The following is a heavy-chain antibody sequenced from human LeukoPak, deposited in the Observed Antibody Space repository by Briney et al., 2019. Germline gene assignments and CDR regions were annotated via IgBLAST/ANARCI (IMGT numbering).Heavy chain of an antibody. J-gene: IGHJ6*03. CDR2: MNPNSGNT. V-gene: IGHV1-8*01. CDR1: GYTFTSYD. CDR3: ARVPYGSGFYYYMDV. Sequence: ASVKVSCKASGYTFTSYDINWVRQATGQGLEWMGWMNPNSGNTGYAQKFQGRVTMTRNTSISTAYMELSSLRSEDTAVYYCARVPYGSGFYYYMDVWGKGTTVTVSS. D-gene: IGHD3-10*01.